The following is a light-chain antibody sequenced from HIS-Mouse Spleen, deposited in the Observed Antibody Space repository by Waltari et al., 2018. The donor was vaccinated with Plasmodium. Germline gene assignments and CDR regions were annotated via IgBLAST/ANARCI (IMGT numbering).Light chain of an antibody. CDR2: DVS. CDR1: SSAVGGYNY. J-gene: IGLJ1*01. CDR3: CSYAGSYTYV. Sequence: QSALPQPRSVSGSPGQSVTISCTGTSSAVGGYNYVSWYQQHPGKAPKLRIYDVSKRPSGVPDRFSGSKSGNTASLTISGLQAEDEADYYCCSYAGSYTYVFGTGTKVTVL. V-gene: IGLV2-11*01.